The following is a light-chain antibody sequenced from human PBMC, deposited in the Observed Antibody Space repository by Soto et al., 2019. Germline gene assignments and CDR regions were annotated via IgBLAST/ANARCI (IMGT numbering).Light chain of an antibody. Sequence: EIVLTHSPATLSLSPGERDTLSCRASQGVSSYLAWYQQKPGQAPRLVIYDAFHRATGIPARFSGSGSGTDFTLTISSLEPEDSAVYYCQQGGDWPPITFGQGTRLEIK. J-gene: IGKJ5*01. CDR3: QQGGDWPPIT. CDR2: DAF. CDR1: QGVSSY. V-gene: IGKV3-11*01.